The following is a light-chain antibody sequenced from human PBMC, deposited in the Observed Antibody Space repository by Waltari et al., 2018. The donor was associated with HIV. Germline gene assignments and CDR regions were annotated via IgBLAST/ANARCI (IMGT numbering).Light chain of an antibody. CDR3: HQYNDGPYT. CDR2: GAS. V-gene: IGKV3-15*01. J-gene: IGKJ2*01. CDR1: QSVSTN. Sequence: MMQSPDTLPVSPGEGVTLTCRASQSVSTNVAWYQQRPGQAPRLLIYGASNRAAGCPTRFTGGGSGTDFTLTSSSLQSEDFAVYFCHQYNDGPYTFGQGTKLDIK.